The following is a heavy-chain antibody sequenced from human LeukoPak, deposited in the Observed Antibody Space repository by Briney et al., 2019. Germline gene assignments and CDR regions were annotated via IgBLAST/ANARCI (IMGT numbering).Heavy chain of an antibody. CDR3: ARELGSSGYYPFDY. V-gene: IGHV3-33*01. J-gene: IGHJ4*02. D-gene: IGHD3-22*01. CDR1: GFTFSSYG. Sequence: PGGSLTLSCAASGFTFSSYGMHWVRQAPGTGLEWVALIWYDGSNKYYAHSAKGRFTISRDNSKNTLYLQMNCLRAEDTAVYYCARELGSSGYYPFDYWGQGTLVTVSS. CDR2: IWYDGSNK.